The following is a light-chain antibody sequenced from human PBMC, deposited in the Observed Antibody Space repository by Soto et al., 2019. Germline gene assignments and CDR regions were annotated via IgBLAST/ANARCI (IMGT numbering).Light chain of an antibody. J-gene: IGKJ2*01. Sequence: EIVLTQSPGTLSLSPGERATLSCRASQSVSSNFLAWYQQKPGQAPRLLIYGASSRATGIPDRFSGSVSGTDFILTIRSLAPEDFAVYYCQQYGSSLYTFGQGTKLEIK. CDR3: QQYGSSLYT. CDR2: GAS. V-gene: IGKV3-20*01. CDR1: QSVSSNF.